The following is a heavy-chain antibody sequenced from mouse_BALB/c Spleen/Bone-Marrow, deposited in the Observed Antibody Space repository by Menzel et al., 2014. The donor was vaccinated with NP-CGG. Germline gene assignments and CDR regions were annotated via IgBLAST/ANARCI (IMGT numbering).Heavy chain of an antibody. V-gene: IGHV2-6-7*01. CDR2: IWGDGST. D-gene: IGHD2-1*01. Sequence: VMLVESGPGLVAPSQSLSITCTVSGFSLTGYGVNWVRQPPGKGLEWLGMIWGDGSTDYNSALKSGLRVSKDNSKSQVFLKMNSLQTDDAARYYCARDGGNRAWFAYWGQGTLVTVSA. CDR1: GFSLTGYG. CDR3: ARDGGNRAWFAY. J-gene: IGHJ3*01.